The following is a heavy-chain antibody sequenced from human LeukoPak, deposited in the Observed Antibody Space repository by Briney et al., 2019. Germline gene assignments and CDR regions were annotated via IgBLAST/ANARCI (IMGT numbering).Heavy chain of an antibody. J-gene: IGHJ4*02. V-gene: IGHV3-23*01. CDR1: GFTVSSSY. CDR3: AKDENYYDSSGYYYD. CDR2: ISGSGGST. Sequence: GGSLRLSCAASGFTVSSSYMSWVRQAPGKGLEWVSAISGSGGSTYYADSVKGRFTISRDNSKNTLYLQMNSLRAEDTAVYYCAKDENYYDSSGYYYDWGQGTLVTISS. D-gene: IGHD3-22*01.